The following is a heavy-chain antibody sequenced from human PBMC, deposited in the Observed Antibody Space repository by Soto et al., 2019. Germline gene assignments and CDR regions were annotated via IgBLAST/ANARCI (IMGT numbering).Heavy chain of an antibody. V-gene: IGHV6-1*01. Sequence: SQTLSLTCAISGDSVSSNSVAWNWIRQSQSRGLEWLGRTYYRSKWYNDYAVSVKSRITINPDTSKNQFSLQMTSLRVEDTATYFCAKDLRPDGRYDLDYWGQGTLVTVSS. CDR2: TYYRSKWYN. CDR3: AKDLRPDGRYDLDY. J-gene: IGHJ4*02. D-gene: IGHD3-3*01. CDR1: GDSVSSNSVA.